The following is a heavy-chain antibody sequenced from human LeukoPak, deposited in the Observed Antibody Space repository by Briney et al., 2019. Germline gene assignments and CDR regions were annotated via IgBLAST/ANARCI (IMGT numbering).Heavy chain of an antibody. J-gene: IGHJ4*02. CDR2: ISGSGGGT. V-gene: IGHV3-23*01. D-gene: IGHD1-26*01. CDR1: GFTISSYA. Sequence: PGGSLRLSCAASGFTISSYAMSWVRQAPEKGLEWVSTISGSGGGTYYADSVKGRFTISRDDSKNTLYLQMNSLRAEDTAVYYCAKDLGRYRNNYFDYWGQGTLVTVSS. CDR3: AKDLGRYRNNYFDY.